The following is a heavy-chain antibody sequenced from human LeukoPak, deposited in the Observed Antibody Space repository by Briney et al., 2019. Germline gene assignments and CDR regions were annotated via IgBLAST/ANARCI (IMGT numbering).Heavy chain of an antibody. CDR3: AIPREGLRNLRAFDY. D-gene: IGHD5-12*01. V-gene: IGHV4-34*01. CDR1: VDSFSNYY. Sequence: SSETLSLTCAVYVDSFSNYYWNWIRQTPGKGLEWIGEVNESGGTNINPSLRSRVTISVDTSKNQFSLKLSSVTAADTAVYYCAIPREGLRNLRAFDYWGQGTLVTVSS. J-gene: IGHJ4*02. CDR2: VNESGGT.